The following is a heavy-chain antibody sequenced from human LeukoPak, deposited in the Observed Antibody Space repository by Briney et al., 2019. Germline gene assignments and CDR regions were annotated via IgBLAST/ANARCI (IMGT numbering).Heavy chain of an antibody. D-gene: IGHD3-10*01. CDR2: IKSKTDGGTT. Sequence: GGSLRLSCAASGFTFSNAWMSWVRQAPGKGLEWVVRIKSKTDGGTTDYTAPVKGRFTISRDDSKNTLYLQMNSLKTEDTAVYYCTTGPFDYYGSASYLANGMDVWGQGTTVTVSS. CDR1: GFTFSNAW. J-gene: IGHJ6*02. CDR3: TTGPFDYYGSASYLANGMDV. V-gene: IGHV3-15*01.